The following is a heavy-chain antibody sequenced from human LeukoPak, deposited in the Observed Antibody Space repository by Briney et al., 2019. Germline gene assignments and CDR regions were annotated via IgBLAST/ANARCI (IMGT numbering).Heavy chain of an antibody. V-gene: IGHV1-2*02. D-gene: IGHD3-16*01. J-gene: IGHJ4*02. Sequence: ASVKVSCKASGYKFIDDYMPWVRQAPGQGLEFMGWINPDSGFTNYAQKFKGRVTMTRDTSISTAYLEVRSLTSDDTAVYYCAPTAEAYTSWWRVWGQGTLVTVSS. CDR1: GYKFIDDY. CDR3: APTAEAYTSWWRV. CDR2: INPDSGFT.